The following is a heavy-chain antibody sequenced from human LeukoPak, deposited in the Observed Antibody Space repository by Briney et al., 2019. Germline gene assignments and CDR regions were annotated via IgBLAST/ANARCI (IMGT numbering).Heavy chain of an antibody. J-gene: IGHJ4*02. CDR3: ARAGYYDSSGYYH. CDR1: GFTFSSYW. D-gene: IGHD3-22*01. Sequence: GGSLRLSCAASGFTFSSYWMSWVRQAPGKGLEWVANIKQDGSEKCYVDSVKGRFTISRDNAKNSLYLQMNSLRAEDTAVYYCARAGYYDSSGYYHWGQGTLVTVSS. CDR2: IKQDGSEK. V-gene: IGHV3-7*01.